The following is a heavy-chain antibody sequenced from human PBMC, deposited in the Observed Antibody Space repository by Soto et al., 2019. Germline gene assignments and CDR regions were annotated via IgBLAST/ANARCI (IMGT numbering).Heavy chain of an antibody. J-gene: IGHJ4*02. Sequence: QVQLVQSGAEVKKPGSSVKVSCKASGGTFSSYTISWVRQAPGQGLEWMGRIIPILGIANYAQKFQGRVTNTADKSTSTAYMEMSSLRSEDTAVYYCARGGYNWNDVEYFDYWGQGTMVTVSS. CDR3: ARGGYNWNDVEYFDY. CDR2: IIPILGIA. V-gene: IGHV1-69*02. D-gene: IGHD1-20*01. CDR1: GGTFSSYT.